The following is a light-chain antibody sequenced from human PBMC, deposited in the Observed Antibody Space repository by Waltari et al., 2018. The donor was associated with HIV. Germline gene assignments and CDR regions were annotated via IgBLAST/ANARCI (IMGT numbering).Light chain of an antibody. CDR3: MQALQTPLT. Sequence: DIVMTQSPLTLPFTPGQPASISCSSSQRLLHSNGYNYLDWYLQKPGQSPQLLIYLGSNRASGVPDRFSGSGSGTDFTLKISRVEAEDVGVYYCMQALQTPLTFGGGTKVEIK. V-gene: IGKV2-28*01. CDR2: LGS. J-gene: IGKJ4*01. CDR1: QRLLHSNGYNY.